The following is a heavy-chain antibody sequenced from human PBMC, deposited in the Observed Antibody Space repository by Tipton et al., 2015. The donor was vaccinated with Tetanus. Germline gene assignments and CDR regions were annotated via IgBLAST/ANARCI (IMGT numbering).Heavy chain of an antibody. CDR2: INHSGST. J-gene: IGHJ2*01. V-gene: IGHV4-34*01. D-gene: IGHD5-18*01. CDR1: GGSVRSGDYS. Sequence: TLSLTCTVSGGSVRSGDYSWNWIRQSPGKGLEWIGEINHSGSTTYSPSFKSRVTISVDTPKNQFSLKLTSLTVADTAVYYCARGGSYSYGPRGFDLWGRGTLVTVSS. CDR3: ARGGSYSYGPRGFDL.